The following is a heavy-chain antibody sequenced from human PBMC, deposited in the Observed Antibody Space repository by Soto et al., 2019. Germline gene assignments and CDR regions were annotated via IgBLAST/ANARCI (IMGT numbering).Heavy chain of an antibody. CDR3: ARTSSSWDYYYYYMDV. Sequence: SETLSLTCTVSGGSISSYYWSWIRQPPGKGLEWIGYIYKSGATKYNPSLKSRVTISVDTSKNQFSLKLSSVTAADTAVYYCARTSSSWDYYYYYMDVWGKGTTVTVSS. J-gene: IGHJ6*03. V-gene: IGHV4-59*08. CDR1: GGSISSYY. CDR2: IYKSGAT. D-gene: IGHD6-13*01.